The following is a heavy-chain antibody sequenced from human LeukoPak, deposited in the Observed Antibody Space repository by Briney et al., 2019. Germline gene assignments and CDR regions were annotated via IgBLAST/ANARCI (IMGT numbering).Heavy chain of an antibody. CDR1: GFTFSSFA. D-gene: IGHD3-3*01. CDR3: AKEGGYDFWSGYYPDY. V-gene: IGHV3-23*01. Sequence: GGSLRLSCAASGFTFSSFAMSGVRQAPGKGLGWVSAISGSGGSTYYADSVKGRFTSSRDNSKKSLYMQMNSLRAEDTAVYYCAKEGGYDFWSGYYPDYWGQGTLVTVSS. CDR2: ISGSGGST. J-gene: IGHJ4*02.